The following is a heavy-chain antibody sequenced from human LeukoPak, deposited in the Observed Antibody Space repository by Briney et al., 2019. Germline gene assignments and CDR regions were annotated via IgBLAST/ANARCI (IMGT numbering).Heavy chain of an antibody. Sequence: ASVKVSCKASGYTFTGYYMHWVRQAPGQGVEWMGWINPNSGGTNYAQKFQGRVTMTRDTPISTAYMELSRLRSDDTAVYYRARAYYYDSSGYYRYYYYYMDVWGKGPRSPSP. V-gene: IGHV1-2*02. CDR2: INPNSGGT. CDR1: GYTFTGYY. D-gene: IGHD3-22*01. J-gene: IGHJ6*03. CDR3: ARAYYYDSSGYYRYYYYYMDV.